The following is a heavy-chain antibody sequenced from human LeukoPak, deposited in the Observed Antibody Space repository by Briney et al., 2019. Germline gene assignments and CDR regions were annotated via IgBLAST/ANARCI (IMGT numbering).Heavy chain of an antibody. CDR1: GFTFSSYW. CDR3: ARAALGDYYDSSGPIDY. V-gene: IGHV3-74*01. CDR2: ISSDGSST. Sequence: GGSLRLSCAASGFTFSSYWMHWVRQAPGKGLVWVSRISSDGSSTSYADSVKGRFAISRDNAKNTLYLQMNSLRAEDTAVYYCARAALGDYYDSSGPIDYWGQGTLVTVSS. D-gene: IGHD3-22*01. J-gene: IGHJ4*02.